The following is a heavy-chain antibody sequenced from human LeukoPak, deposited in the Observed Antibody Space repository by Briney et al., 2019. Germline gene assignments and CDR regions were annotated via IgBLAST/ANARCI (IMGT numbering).Heavy chain of an antibody. D-gene: IGHD5-18*01. J-gene: IGHJ4*02. CDR3: ARFLVFGTAMAY. CDR1: GGSISSSSYY. Sequence: PSETLSLTCTVSGGSISSSSYYWGWIRQPPGTGLEWIGSIYYSGSTYYNPSLKSRVTISVDTSKNQFSLKLSSVTAADTAVYYCARFLVFGTAMAYWGQGTLVTVSS. V-gene: IGHV4-39*01. CDR2: IYYSGST.